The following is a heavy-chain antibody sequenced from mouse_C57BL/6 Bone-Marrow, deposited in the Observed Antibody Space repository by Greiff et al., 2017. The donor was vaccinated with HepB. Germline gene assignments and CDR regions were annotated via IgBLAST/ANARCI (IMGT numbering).Heavy chain of an antibody. Sequence: EVKLMESGGGLVQPGGSLKLSCAASGFTFSDYYMYWVRQTPEKRLEWVAYISNGGGSTYYPDTVKGRFTIFRDNAKNTLYLQMSRLKSEDTAMYYCARWDSWGQGTLVTVSA. V-gene: IGHV5-12*01. CDR1: GFTFSDYY. D-gene: IGHD4-1*01. CDR3: ARWDS. J-gene: IGHJ3*01. CDR2: ISNGGGST.